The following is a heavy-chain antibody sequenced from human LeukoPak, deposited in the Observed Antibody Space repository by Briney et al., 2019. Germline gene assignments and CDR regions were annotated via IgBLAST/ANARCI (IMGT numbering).Heavy chain of an antibody. CDR2: IYYSGST. V-gene: IGHV4-39*02. Sequence: SETLSLTCTVSGGSISGYYWGWIRQPPGKGLEWIGSIYYSGSTYYNPSLKSRVTISVDTSKNQFSLKLSSVTAADTAVYYCARERRITMVRGVISYWGQGTLVTVSS. CDR3: ARERRITMVRGVISY. D-gene: IGHD3-10*01. CDR1: GGSISGYY. J-gene: IGHJ4*02.